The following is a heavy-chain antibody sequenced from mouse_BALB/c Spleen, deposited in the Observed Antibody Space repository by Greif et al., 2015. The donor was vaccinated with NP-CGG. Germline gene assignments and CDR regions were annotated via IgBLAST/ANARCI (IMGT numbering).Heavy chain of an antibody. CDR3: TRDRYYDYDVGYFDV. V-gene: IGHV5-6-4*01. D-gene: IGHD2-4*01. CDR2: ISSGGSYT. CDR1: GFTFSSYT. Sequence: EVKLVESGGGLVKPGGSLKLSCAASGFTFSSYTMSWVRQTPEKRLEWVATISSGGSYTYYPDSVKGRFTISRDNAKNTLYLQMSSLKSEDTAMYYCTRDRYYDYDVGYFDVWGAGTTVAVSS. J-gene: IGHJ1*01.